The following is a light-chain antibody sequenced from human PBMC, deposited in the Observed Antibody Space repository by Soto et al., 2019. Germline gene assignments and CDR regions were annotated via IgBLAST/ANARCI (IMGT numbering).Light chain of an antibody. CDR1: QSVSSY. Sequence: EIVLTQSPATLSLSPGERATLSCRASQSVSSYLAWYQQKPGQAPRLLIYDASNRGTGIPAMFSVSGSVTDFTLTISSLEPEDFAVYYFQQRGNWPRTFGQGTMVEIK. V-gene: IGKV3-11*01. CDR2: DAS. J-gene: IGKJ1*01. CDR3: QQRGNWPRT.